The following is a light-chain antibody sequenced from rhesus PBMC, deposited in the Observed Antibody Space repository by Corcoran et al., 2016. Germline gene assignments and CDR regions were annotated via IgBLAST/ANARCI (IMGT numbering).Light chain of an antibody. J-gene: IGKJ1*01. V-gene: IGKV3S9*01. CDR2: DSS. Sequence: EIVMTQSPATLSLSPGERATLSCRASQSVSTSVAWFQQKPEQAPRLHMYDSSNRATAIPDRLRGSGSGTDFTLIISSLEAEDVGVYYCQQYYSWSRTFGQGTKVEI. CDR1: QSVSTS. CDR3: QQYYSWSRT.